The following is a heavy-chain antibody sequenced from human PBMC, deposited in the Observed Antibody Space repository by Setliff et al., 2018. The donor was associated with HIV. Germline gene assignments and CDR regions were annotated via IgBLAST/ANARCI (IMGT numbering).Heavy chain of an antibody. CDR3: ARVAATRGDDAFDI. V-gene: IGHV3-11*04. CDR1: GFIFSDYY. CDR2: ITSTGSTI. D-gene: IGHD6-13*01. J-gene: IGHJ3*02. Sequence: GGSLRLSCAASGFIFSDYYMSWIRQAPGKGLEWISYITSTGSTIFYADSVKGRFTISRDNAKNSLYLQMNSLRAEDTAVYYCARVAATRGDDAFDIWGQGTMVTVSS.